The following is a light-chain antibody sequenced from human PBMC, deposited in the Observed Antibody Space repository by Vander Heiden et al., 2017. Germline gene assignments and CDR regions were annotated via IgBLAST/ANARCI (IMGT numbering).Light chain of an antibody. CDR3: AAWDDSLNGLYV. Sequence: QSVLTQPPSASGTPGQRVPSTGSGSISNIGRNTVNWYQHLPGTAPKLLINSNNQRPSGVPDRFSASKSGTSASLAISGLQSEDEAVYYCAAWDDSLNGLYVFGSGTKVTVL. J-gene: IGLJ1*01. CDR1: ISNIGRNT. V-gene: IGLV1-44*01. CDR2: SNN.